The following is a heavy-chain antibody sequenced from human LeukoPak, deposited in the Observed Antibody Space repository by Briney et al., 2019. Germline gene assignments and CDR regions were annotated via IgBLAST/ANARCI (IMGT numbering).Heavy chain of an antibody. D-gene: IGHD6-13*01. CDR2: IRVHNGNT. CDR3: ARLSSSWSPSWFDP. V-gene: IGHV1-18*01. CDR1: GYTFTSYG. J-gene: IGHJ5*02. Sequence: GASVKVSCKASGYTFTSYGISWVRQAPGQGLEWMGWIRVHNGNTKYAQKLQGRVTMTTDTSTSTAYMELRSLTSDDTAVYYCARLSSSWSPSWFDPWGQGTLLTVSS.